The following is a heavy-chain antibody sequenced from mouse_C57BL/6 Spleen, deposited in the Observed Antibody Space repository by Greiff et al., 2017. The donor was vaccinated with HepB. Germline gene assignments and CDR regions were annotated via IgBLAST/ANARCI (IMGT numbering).Heavy chain of an antibody. CDR1: GYTFTSYW. Sequence: VQLQQPGAELVMPGASVKLSCKASGYTFTSYWMHWVKQRPGQGLEWIGEIDPSDSYTNYNQKFKGKSTLTVDKSSSTAYMQLSSLTSEDSAVYYGARRYYGSSPYYYAMDYWGQGTSVTVSS. CDR3: ARRYYGSSPYYYAMDY. V-gene: IGHV1-69*01. J-gene: IGHJ4*01. CDR2: IDPSDSYT. D-gene: IGHD1-1*01.